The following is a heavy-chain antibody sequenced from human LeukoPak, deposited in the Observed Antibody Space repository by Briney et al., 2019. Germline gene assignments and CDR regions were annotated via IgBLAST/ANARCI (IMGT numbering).Heavy chain of an antibody. D-gene: IGHD2-8*01. V-gene: IGHV4-31*03. CDR2: IYYGGST. J-gene: IGHJ5*02. CDR1: GASVTSGGCY. Sequence: SSETLSLTCTVSGASVTSGGCYWIWIRQPPGKGLEWVGHIYYGGSTFYNPSLKSRLTVSSDTSKNQFSLNLNSVTAADTAVYYCARDLILYHHGSWFDPWGQGTLVTVSS. CDR3: ARDLILYHHGSWFDP.